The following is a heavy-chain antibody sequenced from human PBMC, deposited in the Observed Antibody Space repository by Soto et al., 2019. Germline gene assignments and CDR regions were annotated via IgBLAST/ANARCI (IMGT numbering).Heavy chain of an antibody. D-gene: IGHD4-17*01. V-gene: IGHV4-59*01. CDR2: IYYSGST. J-gene: IGHJ4*02. CDR3: ARFYGVYSSDY. CDR1: GGSISSYY. Sequence: SETLSLTCTVSGGSISSYYWSWIRQPPGKGLEWIGYIYYSGSTNYNPSLKSRVTISVDTSKNQFSLKLSSVTAADTAVYYCARFYGVYSSDYWGQGPLVTVSS.